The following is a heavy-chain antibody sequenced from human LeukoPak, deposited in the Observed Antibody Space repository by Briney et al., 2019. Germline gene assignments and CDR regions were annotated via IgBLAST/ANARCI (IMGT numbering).Heavy chain of an antibody. CDR3: ARTHCEGDCFSAIRY. D-gene: IGHD2-21*02. CDR2: IYYSGGA. CDR1: GDSLRKSTFY. Sequence: SETLSLTCTVSGDSLRKSTFYWVWIRQPPGKGLEWIGSIYYSGGADYNPSLQSRVTISVDTSKNEFSLKVRSVTAADTAVYFCARTHCEGDCFSAIRYWGQGTLVTVSS. V-gene: IGHV4-39*07. J-gene: IGHJ4*02.